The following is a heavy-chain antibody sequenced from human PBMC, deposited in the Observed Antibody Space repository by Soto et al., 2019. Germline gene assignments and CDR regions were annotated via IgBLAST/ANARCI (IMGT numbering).Heavy chain of an antibody. CDR1: GFTFSSYA. V-gene: IGHV3-23*01. Sequence: GGSLRLSCAASGFTFSSYAMSWVRQAPGKGLEWVSAISGSGGSTYYADSVKGRFTISRDNSKNTLYLQMNSLRAEDTAVYYCAKEPFSLVVPAVTNFDYWGQGTLVTVSS. J-gene: IGHJ4*02. CDR3: AKEPFSLVVPAVTNFDY. CDR2: ISGSGGST. D-gene: IGHD2-2*01.